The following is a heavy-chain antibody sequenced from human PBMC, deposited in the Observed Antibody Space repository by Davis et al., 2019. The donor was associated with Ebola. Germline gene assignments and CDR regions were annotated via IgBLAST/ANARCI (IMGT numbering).Heavy chain of an antibody. Sequence: GESLKISCAASGFTFSSYAMSWVRQAPGKGLEWVSAISGSGGSTYYADSVKGRFTISRDNSKNTLYLQMNSLRAEDTAVYYCAKAYSYGADYWGQGTLVTVSS. CDR2: ISGSGGST. D-gene: IGHD5-18*01. J-gene: IGHJ4*02. CDR1: GFTFSSYA. CDR3: AKAYSYGADY. V-gene: IGHV3-23*01.